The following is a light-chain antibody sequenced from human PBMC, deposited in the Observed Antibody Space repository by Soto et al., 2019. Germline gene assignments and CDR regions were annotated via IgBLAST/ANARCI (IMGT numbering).Light chain of an antibody. CDR2: DAS. V-gene: IGKV3-11*01. J-gene: IGKJ5*01. CDR1: QSVSSN. CDR3: QQRSAWPQIT. Sequence: IVMTQSPATLSVSPGERATLSCRASQSVSSNLAWYQQKPGQAPRLLIYDASNRATGIPARFSGSGSGTDFTLTISSLDPEDFAVYYCQQRSAWPQITFGQGTRLEIK.